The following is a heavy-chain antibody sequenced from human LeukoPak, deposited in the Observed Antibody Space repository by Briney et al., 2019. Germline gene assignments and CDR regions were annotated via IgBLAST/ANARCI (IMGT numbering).Heavy chain of an antibody. CDR2: IYTSGST. J-gene: IGHJ6*03. CDR3: ARALRSSSTFWGYYYYMDV. D-gene: IGHD6-13*01. CDR1: GGSISSGSYY. Sequence: SETLSLTCTVSGGSISSGSYYWSWIRQPAGKGLEWIGRIYTSGSTNYNPSLKSRVTISVDTSKNQFSLKLSSVTAADTAVYSCARALRSSSTFWGYYYYMDVWGKGTTVTVSS. V-gene: IGHV4-61*02.